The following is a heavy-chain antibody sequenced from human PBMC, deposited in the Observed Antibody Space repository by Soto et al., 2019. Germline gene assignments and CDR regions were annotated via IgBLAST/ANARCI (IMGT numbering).Heavy chain of an antibody. CDR2: IYHTGNA. J-gene: IGHJ3*01. V-gene: IGHV4-30-2*01. CDR3: ARGGSGSNQGGPFAV. D-gene: IGHD1-26*01. Sequence: QLQLRESGSRLVKPSQALSLTCDVSGGSISIGGYCWSWIRQPPGKGLEWIGYIYHTGNAYYNTSLNSRVTMAVDVSKNQFSLTLNSVTAADTAVDYCARGGSGSNQGGPFAVLGQGTVVTVSS. CDR1: GGSISIGGYC.